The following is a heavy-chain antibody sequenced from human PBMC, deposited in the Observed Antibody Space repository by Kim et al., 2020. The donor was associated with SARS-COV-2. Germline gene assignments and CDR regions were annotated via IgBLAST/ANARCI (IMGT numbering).Heavy chain of an antibody. CDR2: IYYSGGT. J-gene: IGHJ4*02. D-gene: IGHD3-22*01. CDR1: DGSISSYY. Sequence: SETLSLTCTVSDGSISSYYWSWIRQPPGKGLEWIGYIYYSGGTNYNPSLNSRVTISVDTSKNQLSLKVKSVPAADTAVYYCARGTHYYDGAYFDYWGQGTLVTVSS. CDR3: ARGTHYYDGAYFDY. V-gene: IGHV4-59*01.